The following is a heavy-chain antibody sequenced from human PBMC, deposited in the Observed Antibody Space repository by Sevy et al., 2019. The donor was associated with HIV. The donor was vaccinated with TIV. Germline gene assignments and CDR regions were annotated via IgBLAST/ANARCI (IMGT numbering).Heavy chain of an antibody. CDR3: AILGVDCVSTNCYGMRSLSFDF. CDR1: GFNFSSFA. D-gene: IGHD2-2*01. Sequence: LSLTCAASGFNFSSFAMHWVRQAPGKGLEWVAVISYDGSSKYYPDSVKGRFTISRDNAKNTLYLQMNRLRPEDTAVYFCAILGVDCVSTNCYGMRSLSFDFWGQGTLVTVSS. V-gene: IGHV3-30-3*01. J-gene: IGHJ4*02. CDR2: ISYDGSSK.